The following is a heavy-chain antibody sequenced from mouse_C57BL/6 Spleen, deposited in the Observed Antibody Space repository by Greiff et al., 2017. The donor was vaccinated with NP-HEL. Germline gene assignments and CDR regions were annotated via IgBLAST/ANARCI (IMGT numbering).Heavy chain of an antibody. J-gene: IGHJ2*01. Sequence: VKLQESGPELVKPGASVKISCKASGYTFTDYYINWVKQRPGQGLEWIGWIFPGSGSTYYNEKFKGKATLTVDKSSSTAYMLLSSLTSEDSAVYFCARSVNYYGSSYGYWGQGTTLTVSS. CDR2: IFPGSGST. D-gene: IGHD1-1*01. CDR3: ARSVNYYGSSYGY. V-gene: IGHV1-75*01. CDR1: GYTFTDYY.